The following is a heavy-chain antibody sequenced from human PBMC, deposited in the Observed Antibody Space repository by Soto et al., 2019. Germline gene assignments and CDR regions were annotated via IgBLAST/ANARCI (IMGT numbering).Heavy chain of an antibody. V-gene: IGHV3-30*18. D-gene: IGHD6-6*01. CDR3: AKENTQQLVRHMDV. CDR1: GFTFSSYG. Sequence: GGSLRLSCAASGFTFSSYGMHWVRQAPGKGLEWVAVISYDGSNKYYADSVKGRFTISRDNSKNTLYLQMNSLRAEDTAVYYWAKENTQQLVRHMDVWGQGTTVTVSS. CDR2: ISYDGSNK. J-gene: IGHJ6*02.